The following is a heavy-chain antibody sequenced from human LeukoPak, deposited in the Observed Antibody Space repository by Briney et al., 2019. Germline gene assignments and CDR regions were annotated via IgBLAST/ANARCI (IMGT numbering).Heavy chain of an antibody. CDR1: GFTFSSYG. V-gene: IGHV3-33*01. J-gene: IGHJ4*02. Sequence: GRSLRLSCAASGFTFSSYGVHWVRQAPGKGLEWVAVIWYDGSNKYYADSVKGRFTISRDNSKNTLYLQMNSLRAEDTAVYYCARAILENDSSGYYPDWGQGTLVTVSS. D-gene: IGHD3-22*01. CDR3: ARAILENDSSGYYPD. CDR2: IWYDGSNK.